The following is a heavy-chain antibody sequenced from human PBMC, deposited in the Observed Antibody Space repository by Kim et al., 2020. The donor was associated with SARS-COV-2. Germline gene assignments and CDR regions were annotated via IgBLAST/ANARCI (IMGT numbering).Heavy chain of an antibody. D-gene: IGHD3-10*01. Sequence: GGSLRLSCAASGFTFDDYGMSWVRQAPGKGLEWVSGINWNGGSTGYADSVKGRFTISRDNAKNSLYLQMNSLRAEDTALYHCASHGITMVRGSLPDILFRDYYYYGMDVWGQGTTVTVSS. CDR1: GFTFDDYG. CDR2: INWNGGST. CDR3: ASHGITMVRGSLPDILFRDYYYYGMDV. J-gene: IGHJ6*02. V-gene: IGHV3-20*01.